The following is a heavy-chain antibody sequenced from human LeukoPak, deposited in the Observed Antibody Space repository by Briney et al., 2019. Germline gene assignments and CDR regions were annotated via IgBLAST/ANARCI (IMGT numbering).Heavy chain of an antibody. CDR1: GFTFSDSW. CDR2: INHDGSEK. Sequence: GGSLRLSCAASGFTFSDSWVTWVRQAPGKGLEWVANINHDGSEKNYMDSVRGRFTISRDNTKNSLYLQMNSLRVEDTAVYYCARGHYGMDVWGQGTTVTIYS. J-gene: IGHJ6*02. CDR3: ARGHYGMDV. V-gene: IGHV3-7*03.